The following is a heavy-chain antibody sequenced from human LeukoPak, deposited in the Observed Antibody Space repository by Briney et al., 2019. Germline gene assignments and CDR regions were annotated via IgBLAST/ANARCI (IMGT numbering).Heavy chain of an antibody. Sequence: SETLSLTCIVSGDSISTYYWSWIRQPPTKGLEWIGYINDSGSTKYNPSLKSRVTISGDTPQNLFSLKLTSVTAADTAVYYCARGDRAYTSGFYFDYWGQGTPVTVSS. D-gene: IGHD2-2*02. V-gene: IGHV4-59*01. CDR1: GDSISTYY. J-gene: IGHJ4*02. CDR3: ARGDRAYTSGFYFDY. CDR2: INDSGST.